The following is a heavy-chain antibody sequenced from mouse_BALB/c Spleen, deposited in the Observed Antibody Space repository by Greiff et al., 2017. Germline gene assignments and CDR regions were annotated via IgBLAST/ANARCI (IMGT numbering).Heavy chain of an antibody. D-gene: IGHD2-14*01. V-gene: IGHV2-2*02. CDR2: IWSGGST. J-gene: IGHJ4*01. Sequence: VKLVESGPGLVQPSQSLSITCTVSGFSLTSYGVHWVRQSPGKGLEWLGVIWSGGSTDYNAAFISRLSISKDNSKSQVFFKMNSLQANDTAIYYCASLYYRYDEVYYAMDYWGQGTSVTVSS. CDR1: GFSLTSYG. CDR3: ASLYYRYDEVYYAMDY.